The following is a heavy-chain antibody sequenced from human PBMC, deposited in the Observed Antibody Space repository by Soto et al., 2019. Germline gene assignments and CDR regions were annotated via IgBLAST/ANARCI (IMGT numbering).Heavy chain of an antibody. Sequence: SETLSLSCAVSGGSISSSNWWSWVRQPPGKGLEWIGEIYHSGSTNYNPSLKSRVTISVDKSKNQFSLKLSSVTAADTAVYYCARAMAYYYGSGSPPYDYYYGMDVWGQGTTVTVSS. CDR2: IYHSGST. J-gene: IGHJ6*02. V-gene: IGHV4-4*02. CDR1: GGSISSSNW. D-gene: IGHD3-10*01. CDR3: ARAMAYYYGSGSPPYDYYYGMDV.